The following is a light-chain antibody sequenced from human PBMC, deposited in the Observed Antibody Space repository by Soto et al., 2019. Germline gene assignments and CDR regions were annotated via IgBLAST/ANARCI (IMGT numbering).Light chain of an antibody. CDR1: SSDVGAYKY. J-gene: IGLJ2*01. Sequence: QSVLTQPPSASGSPGQSVTISCTGTSSDVGAYKYVSWYQQHPGKAHKLMIYEINKRPSGVPDRFSGSKSGNTASLTVSGLQAEDEANYYCSSYAGSNNHVIFGGGTKLTVL. V-gene: IGLV2-8*01. CDR3: SSYAGSNNHVI. CDR2: EIN.